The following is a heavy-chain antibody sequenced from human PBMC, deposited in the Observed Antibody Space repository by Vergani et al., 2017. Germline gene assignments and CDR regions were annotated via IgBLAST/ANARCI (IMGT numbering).Heavy chain of an antibody. CDR2: IYTSGST. Sequence: QVQLQELCPGLVKPSQTLSLTFTVSGGSISSGSYYWSWIRQPTGKGLEWIGRIYTSGSTNYNPSLKSRVTISVDTSKNQFSLKLSSVTAADTAVYYCARGRGVFTLSGRYYYMDVWGKGTTVTVSS. CDR3: ARGRGVFTLSGRYYYMDV. J-gene: IGHJ6*03. CDR1: GGSISSGSYY. D-gene: IGHD3-16*01. V-gene: IGHV4-61*02.